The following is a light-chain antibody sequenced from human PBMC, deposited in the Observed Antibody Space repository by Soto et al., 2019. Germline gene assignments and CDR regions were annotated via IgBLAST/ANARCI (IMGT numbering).Light chain of an antibody. CDR2: EVS. CDR1: SSDVGGYNY. CDR3: SSYTSSSTPGV. Sequence: QSALTQPASVSGSPGQSITISCTGTSSDVGGYNYVSWYQQHPGKAPKFMIYEVSNRPSGVSNRFSGSKSGNTASLTISGLQAEDEADYYSSSYTSSSTPGVFGGGTKLTVL. V-gene: IGLV2-14*01. J-gene: IGLJ3*02.